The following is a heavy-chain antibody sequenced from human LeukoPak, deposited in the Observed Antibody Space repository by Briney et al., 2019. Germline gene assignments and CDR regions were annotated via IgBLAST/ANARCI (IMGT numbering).Heavy chain of an antibody. D-gene: IGHD4-17*01. CDR3: ARDVRYGDYAGWFDP. CDR2: ISSSSSTI. CDR1: GFTFSSYS. V-gene: IGHV3-48*04. J-gene: IGHJ5*02. Sequence: GGSLRLSCAASGFTFSSYSMNWVRQAPGKGLEWVSYISSSSSTINYADSVKGRFTISRDNAKNSLYLQMNSLRAEDTAVYYCARDVRYGDYAGWFDPWGQGTLVTVSS.